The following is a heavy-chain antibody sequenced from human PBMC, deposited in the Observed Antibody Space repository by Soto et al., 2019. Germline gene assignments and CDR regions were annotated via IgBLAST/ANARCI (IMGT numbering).Heavy chain of an antibody. J-gene: IGHJ4*02. Sequence: ASVKVSCKASGYTFTSYGISWVRQAPGQGLEWMGWISAYNGNTNYAQKLQGRVTMTTDTSTSTAYMELRSLRSDDTAVYYCARDGSGRRTEGTVDYWGQGTLVTVSS. CDR3: ARDGSGRRTEGTVDY. CDR2: ISAYNGNT. CDR1: GYTFTSYG. V-gene: IGHV1-18*01. D-gene: IGHD1-1*01.